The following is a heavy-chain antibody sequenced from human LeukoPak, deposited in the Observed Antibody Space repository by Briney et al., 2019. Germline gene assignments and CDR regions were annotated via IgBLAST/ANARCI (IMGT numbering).Heavy chain of an antibody. CDR1: GFTFSSYA. J-gene: IGHJ5*02. Sequence: GGSLRLSCAASGFTFSSYAMHWVRQAPGKGLEWVAVISYDGSNKYYADSVKGRFTISRDNSKNTLYLQMNSLRAEDTAVYYCARAGSSSWYDLGNWFDPWGQGTLVTVSS. CDR3: ARAGSSSWYDLGNWFDP. V-gene: IGHV3-30*04. D-gene: IGHD6-13*01. CDR2: ISYDGSNK.